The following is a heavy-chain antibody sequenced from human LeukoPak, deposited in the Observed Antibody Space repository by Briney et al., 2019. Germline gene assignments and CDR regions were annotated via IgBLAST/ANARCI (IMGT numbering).Heavy chain of an antibody. J-gene: IGHJ3*02. CDR3: AKGRDTATDPDAFDM. D-gene: IGHD5-18*01. CDR1: GFTFSSYE. CDR2: ISSSGSTI. Sequence: GGSLRLSCAASGFTFSSYEMNWVRQAPGKGLEWVSYISSSGSTIYYADSVKGRFTISRDNAKNSLYLQMNSLRADDTAVYYCAKGRDTATDPDAFDMWGQGTMVTVSS. V-gene: IGHV3-48*03.